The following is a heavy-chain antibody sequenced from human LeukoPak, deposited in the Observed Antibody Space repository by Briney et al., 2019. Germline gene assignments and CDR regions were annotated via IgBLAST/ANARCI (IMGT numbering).Heavy chain of an antibody. J-gene: IGHJ4*02. V-gene: IGHV1-2*02. CDR3: ARVIYSGWEGELSD. CDR2: INPNSGGT. Sequence: ASVKVSCKASGYTFTDHYMHWVRQAPGQGLEWMGWINPNSGGTRYEEKFQGRVTMTRDTSISTAYMELSRLRAEDTAVYYCARVIYSGWEGELSDWGQGTLVTVSS. CDR1: GYTFTDHY. D-gene: IGHD6-19*01.